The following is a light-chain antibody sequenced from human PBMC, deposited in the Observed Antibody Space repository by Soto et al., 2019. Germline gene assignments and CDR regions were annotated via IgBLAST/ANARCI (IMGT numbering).Light chain of an antibody. Sequence: QTVVTQEPSLTVSPGGTVTLTCASSSGAVTSGYYPNWFQQKPGQAPRALIYSTTNKYTWTPARFSGSLVGGKAALTLSGAQPEDEADYYCLLSYGGAWVFGGGTQLTVL. CDR2: STT. V-gene: IGLV7-43*01. CDR1: SGAVTSGYY. CDR3: LLSYGGAWV. J-gene: IGLJ3*02.